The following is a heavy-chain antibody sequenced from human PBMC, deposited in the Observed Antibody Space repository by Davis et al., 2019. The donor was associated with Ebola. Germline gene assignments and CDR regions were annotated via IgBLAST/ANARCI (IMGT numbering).Heavy chain of an antibody. CDR2: IYYSGST. CDR1: GGSISSYH. D-gene: IGHD2-2*01. V-gene: IGHV4-59*01. J-gene: IGHJ5*02. Sequence: SETLSLTCTVSGGSISSYHWSWIRQPPGKGLEWIGYIYYSGSTNYNPSLKSRVTISVDTSKNQFSLKLSSVTAADTAVYYCARDLGYCSSTSCYEGNWFDPWGQGTLVTVSS. CDR3: ARDLGYCSSTSCYEGNWFDP.